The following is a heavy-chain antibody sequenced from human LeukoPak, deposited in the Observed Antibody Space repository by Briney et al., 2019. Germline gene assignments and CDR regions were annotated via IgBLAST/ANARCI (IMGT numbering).Heavy chain of an antibody. CDR2: IHYNGRT. J-gene: IGHJ4*02. D-gene: IGHD4-17*01. V-gene: IGHV4-59*08. CDR3: VRTGEVTTVCDS. Sequence: SETLSLTCAVSGGSMYGYYWNWIRQPPGKGLEWIANIHYNGRTNYNPSLKSRVTITIDKSKNQFSLRLNSVTAADTAVYYCVRTGEVTTVCDSWGRGNLVTVSS. CDR1: GGSMYGYY.